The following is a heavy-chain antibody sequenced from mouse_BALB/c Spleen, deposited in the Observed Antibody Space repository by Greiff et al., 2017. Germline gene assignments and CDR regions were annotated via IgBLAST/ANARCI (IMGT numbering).Heavy chain of an antibody. Sequence: VQRVESGPGLVAPSQSLSITCTVSGFSLTGYGVNWVRQPPGKGLEWLGMIWGDGSTDYNSALKSRLSISKDNSKSQVFLKMNSLQTDDTARYYCARAYGYDGQAWFAYWGQGTLVTVSA. CDR3: ARAYGYDGQAWFAY. CDR2: IWGDGST. D-gene: IGHD2-2*01. J-gene: IGHJ3*01. CDR1: GFSLTGYG. V-gene: IGHV2-6-7*01.